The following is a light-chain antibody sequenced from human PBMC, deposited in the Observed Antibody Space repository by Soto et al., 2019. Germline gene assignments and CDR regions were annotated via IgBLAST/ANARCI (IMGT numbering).Light chain of an antibody. CDR3: HQRQYWPPIT. Sequence: DIHMTQSPSPLSASVGDRVTITCRSSQSISSWLAWYQQTPGKAPKLLLYDASSLESGVPSRFSGSGSGTEFTLTLSSLEPEDFAVYYCHQRQYWPPITFGQGTRLEIK. J-gene: IGKJ5*01. V-gene: IGKV1-5*01. CDR2: DAS. CDR1: QSISSW.